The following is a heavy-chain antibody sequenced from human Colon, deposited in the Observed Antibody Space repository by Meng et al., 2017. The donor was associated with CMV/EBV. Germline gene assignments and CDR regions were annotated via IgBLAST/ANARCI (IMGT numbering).Heavy chain of an antibody. Sequence: GGSLRLSCAASGFTFSSYSMNRVRQAPGKGLEWVSSISSSSSYIYYADSVKGRFTISRDNTNNSLYLQMSSLRADDTAVYYCARDPSLITISGVVTYGMDVWGPGTTVTVSS. CDR3: ARDPSLITISGVVTYGMDV. D-gene: IGHD3-3*01. J-gene: IGHJ6*02. CDR2: ISSSSSYI. V-gene: IGHV3-21*06. CDR1: GFTFSSYS.